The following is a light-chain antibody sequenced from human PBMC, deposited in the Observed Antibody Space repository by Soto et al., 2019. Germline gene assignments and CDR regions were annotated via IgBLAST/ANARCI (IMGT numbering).Light chain of an antibody. J-gene: IGLJ1*01. CDR1: KNDIGVYDF. Sequence: QSVLTQPPSASGSPGQSVTISCTGTKNDIGVYDFVSWYQHHPGKAPRLIIYEVVQRPSGVPDRFSGSKSGNTASLTVSGLQAADEADYYCSSYAGSNTLYVFGTGTKVTVL. CDR2: EVV. CDR3: SSYAGSNTLYV. V-gene: IGLV2-8*01.